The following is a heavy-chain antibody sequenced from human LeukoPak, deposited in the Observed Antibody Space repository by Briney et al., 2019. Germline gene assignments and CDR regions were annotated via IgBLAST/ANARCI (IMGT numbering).Heavy chain of an antibody. CDR2: IYPGDSDT. CDR3: ASLSSGYYVYDY. V-gene: IGHV5-51*01. CDR1: GYSFTSYW. Sequence: GASLKICCKASGYSFTSYWIGCVRQMPGKGLGWMGIIYPGDSDTKDSPSFQGQVTISADKSISTAYLQWSSVKASDTAMYYCASLSSGYYVYDYWGQGTLVTVSS. J-gene: IGHJ4*02. D-gene: IGHD3-22*01.